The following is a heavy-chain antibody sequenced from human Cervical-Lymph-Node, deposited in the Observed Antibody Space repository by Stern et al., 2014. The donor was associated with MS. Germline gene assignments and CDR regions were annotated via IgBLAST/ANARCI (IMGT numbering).Heavy chain of an antibody. Sequence: EVQLEESGGGLVQPGESLRLSCAASGFTFSSYTVNWVRQAPGKGLEWVSSITTSSNSIYYADSVQGRFTISRDSATNSVSLQMNSLRDEDTAVYYCVRSWHYFDYWGQGSLVPFSS. D-gene: IGHD5-24*01. CDR1: GFTFSSYT. J-gene: IGHJ4*02. CDR3: VRSWHYFDY. V-gene: IGHV3-48*02. CDR2: ITTSSNSI.